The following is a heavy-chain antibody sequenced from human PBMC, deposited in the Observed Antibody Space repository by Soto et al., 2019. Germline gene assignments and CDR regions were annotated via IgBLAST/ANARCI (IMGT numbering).Heavy chain of an antibody. CDR1: GFTVSSNY. V-gene: IGHV3-66*01. CDR3: TLGAA. Sequence: EVQLVESGGGLVQPGGSLRLSCAVSGFTVSSNYMNWVRQAPGKGLEWVSVIYSGGNTHYADSVKGRFTISRDNSKNTVNLQMNSLRVGDTAVYYCTLGAAWGQGTLVTVSS. CDR2: IYSGGNT. J-gene: IGHJ5*02.